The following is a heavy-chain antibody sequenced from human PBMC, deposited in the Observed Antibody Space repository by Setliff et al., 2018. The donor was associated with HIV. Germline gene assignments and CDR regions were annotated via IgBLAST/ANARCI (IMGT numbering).Heavy chain of an antibody. CDR3: ARGYYGPDS. V-gene: IGHV3-7*03. CDR2: INQDGSAK. Sequence: GGSLRLSCAASGFTFSDYWMTWFRQAPGKGLEWVANINQDGSAKYYVDSVKGRFTISRDNAQNSLYLQMNSLRAEDTAVYYCARGYYGPDSWSQGTLVTVSS. J-gene: IGHJ4*02. D-gene: IGHD3-10*01. CDR1: GFTFSDYW.